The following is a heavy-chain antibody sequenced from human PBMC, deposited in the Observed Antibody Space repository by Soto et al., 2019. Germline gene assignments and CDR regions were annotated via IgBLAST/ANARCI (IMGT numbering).Heavy chain of an antibody. J-gene: IGHJ4*02. CDR2: ISYGGST. V-gene: IGHV4-31*03. Sequence: QVQLQESGPGLVKPSQTLSLTCTVSGGSINSGGYCWSWIRQHPGKGLDWIGCISYGGSTSYNPSLESSVTIAVDQSTNQFSLRLTSVTAAAVAVYWSRGILVWGQGALITVSS. CDR3: RGILV. D-gene: IGHD3-16*01. CDR1: GGSINSGGYC.